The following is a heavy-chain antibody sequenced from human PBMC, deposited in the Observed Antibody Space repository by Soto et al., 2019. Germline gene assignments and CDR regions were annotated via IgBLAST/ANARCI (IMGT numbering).Heavy chain of an antibody. D-gene: IGHD1-26*01. Sequence: QEQLVQSGAEVKKPGASVKVSCRASGYTFSGYYLHWVRQAPGQGLEWMGWITPHSGGTNFAQTFEDRVTITVDTSINTAYMELNGLRADDTAVYFCARDGAVGPKSLAWTLHWFFELWGGGTLVTVSS. J-gene: IGHJ2*01. CDR2: ITPHSGGT. V-gene: IGHV1-2*02. CDR1: GYTFSGYY. CDR3: ARDGAVGPKSLAWTLHWFFEL.